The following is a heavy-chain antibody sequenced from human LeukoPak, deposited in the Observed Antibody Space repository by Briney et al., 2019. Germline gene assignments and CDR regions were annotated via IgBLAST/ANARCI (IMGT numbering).Heavy chain of an antibody. CDR2: IYYSGST. CDR1: GGSISSYY. CDR3: ARGAQYRAFDY. Sequence: SETLSLTCTVSGGSISSYYWSWIRQPPGKGLEWIGYIYYSGSTNYNPSLKSRVTISVDTSKNQFSLKLSSVTAADTAVCYCARGAQYRAFDYWGQGTLVTVSS. V-gene: IGHV4-59*01. J-gene: IGHJ4*02. D-gene: IGHD6-6*01.